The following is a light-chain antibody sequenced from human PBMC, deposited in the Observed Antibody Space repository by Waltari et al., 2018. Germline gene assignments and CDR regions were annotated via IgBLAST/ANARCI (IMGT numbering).Light chain of an antibody. CDR3: ATWDDSLTGWV. V-gene: IGLV1-47*01. CDR2: RNN. Sequence: QSVLTQPPSASGAPGPRVIISCPGGSSNVGGNFVSWYQQLPGTAPKPLIYRNNQRPSGVPDRFSGSKSGTSASLAISGLRSDDEADYYCATWDDSLTGWVFGGGTKLTVL. J-gene: IGLJ3*02. CDR1: SSNVGGNF.